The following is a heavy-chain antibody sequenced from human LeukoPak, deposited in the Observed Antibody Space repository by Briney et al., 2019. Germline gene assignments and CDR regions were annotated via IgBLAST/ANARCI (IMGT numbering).Heavy chain of an antibody. J-gene: IGHJ4*02. D-gene: IGHD1-26*01. CDR3: AREAGVGATYYFDY. Sequence: PGGSLRLSCAASGFTFSSYSMNWVRQAPGKGLEWVSSISSSSYIYYADSVKGRFTISRDNAKNSLYLQMNSLRAEDTAVYYCAREAGVGATYYFDYWGQGTLVTVSS. CDR2: ISSSSYI. V-gene: IGHV3-21*01. CDR1: GFTFSSYS.